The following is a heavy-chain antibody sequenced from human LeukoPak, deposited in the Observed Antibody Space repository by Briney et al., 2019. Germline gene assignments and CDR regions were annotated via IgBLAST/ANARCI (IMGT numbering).Heavy chain of an antibody. D-gene: IGHD7-27*01. CDR3: ARTAGEFGTEFDY. J-gene: IGHJ4*02. V-gene: IGHV4-31*03. CDR1: GGSINSGAYY. CDR2: IYYSGST. Sequence: SETLSLTCTVSGGSINSGAYYWSWIRQHPGKGLEWIGNIYYSGSTYYKPSLKSRVTISVDTSKNQFSLKLSSVTAADTAVYYCARTAGEFGTEFDYWGPGTLVTVSS.